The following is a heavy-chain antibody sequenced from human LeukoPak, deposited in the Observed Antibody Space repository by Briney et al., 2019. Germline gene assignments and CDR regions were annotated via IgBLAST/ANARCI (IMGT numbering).Heavy chain of an antibody. CDR1: EFTFSNCA. J-gene: IGHJ6*02. V-gene: IGHV3-23*01. D-gene: IGHD4-11*01. CDR3: AKGPEGRRNSDYYYYGMDV. CDR2: ISGSGGST. Sequence: GGSLRLSCAASEFTFSNCAMSWVRQAPGKGLEWVSAISGSGGSTYYADSVKGRFTISRDNSKNTLYLQMNSLRAEDTAVYYCAKGPEGRRNSDYYYYGMDVWGQGTTVTVSS.